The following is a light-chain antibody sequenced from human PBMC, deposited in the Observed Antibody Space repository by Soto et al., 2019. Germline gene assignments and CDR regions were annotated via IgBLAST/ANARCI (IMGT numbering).Light chain of an antibody. CDR1: QGISSY. CDR2: AAS. J-gene: IGKJ5*01. V-gene: IGKV1-9*01. CDR3: QQYYSCPIT. Sequence: IQVTQSPSSLSASVGDRVTITCRASQGISSYLAWYQQKPGKAPELLIYAASTLQSGVPSRFSGSGSGTDFTLTISCLQSEDFATYYCQQYYSCPITFGQGTRLEIK.